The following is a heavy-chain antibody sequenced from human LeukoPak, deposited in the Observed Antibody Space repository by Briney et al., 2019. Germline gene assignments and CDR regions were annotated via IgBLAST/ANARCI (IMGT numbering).Heavy chain of an antibody. CDR3: ARLRITIFGVALIFDY. CDR1: GYTFTSYG. J-gene: IGHJ4*02. V-gene: IGHV1-18*01. CDR2: ISAYNGNT. D-gene: IGHD3-3*01. Sequence: ASVXVSCKASGYTFTSYGISWVRQAPGQGLEWMGWISAYNGNTNYAQKLQGRVTMTTDTSTSTAYMELRSLRSDDTAVYYCARLRITIFGVALIFDYWGQGTLVTVSS.